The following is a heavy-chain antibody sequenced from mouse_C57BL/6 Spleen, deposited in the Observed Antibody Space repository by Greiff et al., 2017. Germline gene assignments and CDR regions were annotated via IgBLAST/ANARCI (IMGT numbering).Heavy chain of an antibody. Sequence: VQVVESGAELVKPGASVKISCKASGYTFTDYYINWVKQRPGQGLEWIGKIVPGSGSTYYNEKFKGKATLTADKSSSTAYMQLSSLTTEDSAVYFCARWRQGYFDVWGTGTTVTVSS. D-gene: IGHD3-2*01. CDR3: ARWRQGYFDV. V-gene: IGHV1-77*01. CDR2: IVPGSGST. CDR1: GYTFTDYY. J-gene: IGHJ1*03.